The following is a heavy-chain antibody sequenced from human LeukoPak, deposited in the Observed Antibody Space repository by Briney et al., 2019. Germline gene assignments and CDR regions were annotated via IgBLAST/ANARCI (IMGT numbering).Heavy chain of an antibody. V-gene: IGHV1-18*01. CDR2: ISAYNGNT. D-gene: IGHD3-16*01. J-gene: IGHJ5*02. CDR3: ALRGVGSRFDP. CDR1: GYTFTSYG. Sequence: ASVKVSCKASGYTFTSYGISWVRQAPGQGLEWMGWISAYNGNTNYAQKFQGRVTITRNTSISTAYMELSSLRSEDTAVYYCALRGVGSRFDPWGQGTLVTVSS.